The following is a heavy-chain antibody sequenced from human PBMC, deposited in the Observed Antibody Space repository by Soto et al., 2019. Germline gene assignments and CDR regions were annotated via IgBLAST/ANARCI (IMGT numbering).Heavy chain of an antibody. CDR1: GFSFGSYW. CDR2: IKGDSSEK. J-gene: IGHJ4*01. CDR3: ARDSGYGPGSSVNHYADY. Sequence: GGSLRLSCAASGFSFGSYWMSWVRQAPGKGLEWLGTIKGDSSEKKYVASVRGRFTMSRDNAQNSLYLQMDSLRVEDTALYFCARDSGYGPGSSVNHYADYWGHGTLVTVSS. D-gene: IGHD3-10*01. V-gene: IGHV3-7*01.